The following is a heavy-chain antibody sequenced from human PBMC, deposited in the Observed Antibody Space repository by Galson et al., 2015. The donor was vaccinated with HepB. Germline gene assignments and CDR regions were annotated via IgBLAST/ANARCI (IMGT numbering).Heavy chain of an antibody. CDR2: IIPILGIA. Sequence: SVKVSCKASGGTFSSYAISWVRQAPGQGLEWMGRIIPILGIANYAQKFQGRVTITTDKSTSTAYMELSSLRSEDTAVYYCARDGYSSGWYYWGQGTLVTVSS. CDR1: GGTFSSYA. J-gene: IGHJ4*02. CDR3: ARDGYSSGWYY. V-gene: IGHV1-69*04. D-gene: IGHD6-19*01.